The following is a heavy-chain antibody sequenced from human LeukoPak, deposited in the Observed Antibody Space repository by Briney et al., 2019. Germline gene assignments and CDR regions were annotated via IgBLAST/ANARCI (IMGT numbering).Heavy chain of an antibody. D-gene: IGHD1-26*01. V-gene: IGHV3-23*01. CDR3: AKGSREWELLDAFDN. Sequence: GGSLRLSCAASGFTFSSYGMSWVRQAPGKGLEWVSGISGSGVRTDYADSVKGRFTISRDNAKNTLYLQMNSLRAEDTAVYYCAKGSREWELLDAFDNWGQGAMVTVSS. CDR2: ISGSGVRT. CDR1: GFTFSSYG. J-gene: IGHJ3*02.